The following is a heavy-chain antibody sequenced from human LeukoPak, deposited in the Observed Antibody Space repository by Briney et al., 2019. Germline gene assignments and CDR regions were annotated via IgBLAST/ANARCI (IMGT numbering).Heavy chain of an antibody. V-gene: IGHV4-4*09. CDR2: IYTSGST. CDR1: GGSISSYY. Sequence: PSETLSLTCTVSGGSISSYYWSWIRQPPGKGLEWIGNIYTSGSTNYNPSLRGRVTISVDTSKNQFSLKLSSVTAADTAVYYCARGWSTSVLAHSNSNWFDPWGQGTLVTVSS. CDR3: ARGWSTSVLAHSNSNWFDP. D-gene: IGHD4-11*01. J-gene: IGHJ5*02.